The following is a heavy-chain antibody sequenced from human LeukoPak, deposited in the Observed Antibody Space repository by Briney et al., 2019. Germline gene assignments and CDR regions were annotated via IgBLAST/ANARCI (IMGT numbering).Heavy chain of an antibody. D-gene: IGHD3-10*01. Sequence: SETLSLTCTVSGGSISSYYWGWIRQPPGKGLEWIGSIYHSGSTYYNPSLKSRVTISVDTSKNQFSLKLSSVTAADTAVYYCARASITRVAFDIWGQGTMVTVSS. CDR2: IYHSGST. J-gene: IGHJ3*02. CDR3: ARASITRVAFDI. CDR1: GGSISSYY. V-gene: IGHV4-38-2*02.